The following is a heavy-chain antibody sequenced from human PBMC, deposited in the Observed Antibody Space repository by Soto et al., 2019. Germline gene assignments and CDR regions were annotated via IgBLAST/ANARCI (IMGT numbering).Heavy chain of an antibody. V-gene: IGHV3-13*01. CDR2: ITTTGDT. J-gene: IGHJ6*02. D-gene: IGHD3-10*01. CDR1: GFTFNNYD. CDR3: ARGGGFYASGSYYSTPYALDV. Sequence: EVQLVESGGGLVQPGGSLRLSCAASGFTFNNYDIHWVRQASGKGLEWVSGITTTGDTYYPGSVKGRFTISRENAKNSFYLQMNSLRAGDTAVYYCARGGGFYASGSYYSTPYALDVWGQGTTVTVSS.